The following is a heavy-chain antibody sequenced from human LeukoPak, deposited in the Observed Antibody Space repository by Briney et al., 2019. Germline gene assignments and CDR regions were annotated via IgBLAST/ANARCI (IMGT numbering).Heavy chain of an antibody. CDR1: GGSFSGYY. J-gene: IGHJ6*03. CDR2: INHSGST. Sequence: ETLSLTCAVYGGSFSGYYWSWIRQPPGKGLGWIGEINHSGSTNYNPSLKSRVTISVDTSKNQFSLRLSSVTAADTAVYYCARAHGSSSRIYYYYYMDVWGKGTTVTVSS. D-gene: IGHD6-6*01. CDR3: ARAHGSSSRIYYYYYMDV. V-gene: IGHV4-34*01.